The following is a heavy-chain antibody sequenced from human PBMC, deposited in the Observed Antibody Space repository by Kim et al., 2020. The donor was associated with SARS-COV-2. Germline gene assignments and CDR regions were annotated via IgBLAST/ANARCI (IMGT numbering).Heavy chain of an antibody. CDR2: IYDTGSI. D-gene: IGHD1-1*01. CDR1: GDSISSYY. V-gene: IGHV4-59*01. Sequence: SETLSLTCAVSGDSISSYYWNWIRQSPGKGLEWIGSIYDTGSINYNPSLKSRVSLSVDASERQFSLNLRSVTAADTAVYYCVRGAHLWERRYFDPWGQGIPVIVSS. J-gene: IGHJ5*02. CDR3: VRGAHLWERRYFDP.